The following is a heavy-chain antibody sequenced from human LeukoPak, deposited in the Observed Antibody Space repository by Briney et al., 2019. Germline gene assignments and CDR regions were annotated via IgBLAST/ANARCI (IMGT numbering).Heavy chain of an antibody. D-gene: IGHD3-10*01. CDR1: GFNFRSYW. CDR3: VRDGMGGIKAFDM. Sequence: PGGSLRLSCVGSGFNFRSYWMSWVRQAPGKGLEWVANIKPDGSQKYFVDSVRGRFTISRDNAKDSVYLQMTSLRAEDTALHYCVRDGMGGIKAFDMWGQGTVVTVSS. J-gene: IGHJ3*02. CDR2: IKPDGSQK. V-gene: IGHV3-7*05.